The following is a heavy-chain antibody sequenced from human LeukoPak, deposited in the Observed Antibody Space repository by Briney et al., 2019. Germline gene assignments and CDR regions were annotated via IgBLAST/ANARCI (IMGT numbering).Heavy chain of an antibody. D-gene: IGHD3-9*01. CDR3: ARGGLDWLLSYLDC. CDR1: GGSISSSNW. Sequence: SETLSLTCTVSGGSISSSNWWSWVRQPPGKGLEWIGEIYHSGSTNYNPSLKSRVTISVDKSKNQFSLELSSVTAADTAVYYCARGGLDWLLSYLDCWGQGTLVTVSS. J-gene: IGHJ4*02. V-gene: IGHV4-4*02. CDR2: IYHSGST.